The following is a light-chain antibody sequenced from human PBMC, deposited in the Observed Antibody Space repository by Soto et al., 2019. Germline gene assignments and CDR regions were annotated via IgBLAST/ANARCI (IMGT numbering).Light chain of an antibody. Sequence: DIQMTQSPSTLSASVGDRVTITCRASQSPSSWLAWYQQKPGKAPKLLIFDASSLESGVPSRFGGSGSGTEFTLTISSLQPDDFATYYCQQYNSYSITFDQGTRLEIK. CDR3: QQYNSYSIT. CDR2: DAS. CDR1: QSPSSW. V-gene: IGKV1-5*01. J-gene: IGKJ5*01.